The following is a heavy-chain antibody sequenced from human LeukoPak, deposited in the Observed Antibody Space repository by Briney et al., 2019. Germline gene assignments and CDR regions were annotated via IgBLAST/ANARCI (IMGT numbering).Heavy chain of an antibody. J-gene: IGHJ4*02. CDR1: GGLISRIEYY. D-gene: IGHD1-26*01. CDR2: IYHTGTT. V-gene: IGHV4-30-4*01. CDR3: ASVSVWELATHPGGSFDY. Sequence: PSETLSLTCTVSGGLISRIEYYWSWIRQSPEKGLEWLGHIYHTGTTLYSPHLNNRLTVSVDSSRNQFSLTLNSVTAADTAVYYCASVSVWELATHPGGSFDYWGRGILVTVSS.